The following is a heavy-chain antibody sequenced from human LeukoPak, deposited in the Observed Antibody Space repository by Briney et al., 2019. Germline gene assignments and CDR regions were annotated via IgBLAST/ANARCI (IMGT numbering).Heavy chain of an antibody. J-gene: IGHJ6*02. V-gene: IGHV1-8*01. CDR1: GYTFTSYD. CDR2: MNPNSGNT. D-gene: IGHD3-10*01. CDR3: ARGGNAVRGVLYGMDV. Sequence: VASVKVSCKASGYTFTSYDINWVRQATGQGLEWMGWMNPNSGNTGYAQKFQGRDTMTRNTSISTAYMELSSLRSEDTAVYYCARGGNAVRGVLYGMDVWGQGTTVTVSS.